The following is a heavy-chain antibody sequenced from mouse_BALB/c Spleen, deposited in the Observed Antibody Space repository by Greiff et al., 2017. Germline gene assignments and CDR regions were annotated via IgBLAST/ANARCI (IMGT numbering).Heavy chain of an antibody. Sequence: EVKLVESGPGLVKPSQSLSLTCTVTGYSITSDYAWNWIRQFPGNKLEWMGYISYSGSTSYNPSLKSRISITRDTSKNQFFLQLNSVTTEDTATYYCARSEVYYAMDYWGQGTSVTVSS. CDR2: ISYSGST. V-gene: IGHV3-2*02. J-gene: IGHJ4*01. CDR3: ARSEVYYAMDY. CDR1: GYSITSDYA.